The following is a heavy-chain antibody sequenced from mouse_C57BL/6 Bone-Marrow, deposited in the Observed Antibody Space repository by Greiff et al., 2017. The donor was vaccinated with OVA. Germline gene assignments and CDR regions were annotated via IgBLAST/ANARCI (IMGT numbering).Heavy chain of an antibody. D-gene: IGHD1-1*01. CDR3: ARSPITTVVATEDY. V-gene: IGHV14-2*01. Sequence: EVKLMESGAELVKPGASVKLSCTASGFNIKDYYMHWVKQRTEQGLEWIGRIDPEDGETKYAPKFQGKATITADTSSNTAYLQLSSLTSEDTAVYYCARSPITTVVATEDYWGQGTSVTVSS. J-gene: IGHJ4*01. CDR1: GFNIKDYY. CDR2: IDPEDGET.